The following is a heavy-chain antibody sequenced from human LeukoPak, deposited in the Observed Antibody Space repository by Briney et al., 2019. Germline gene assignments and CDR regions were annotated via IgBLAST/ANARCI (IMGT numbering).Heavy chain of an antibody. V-gene: IGHV4-34*01. CDR3: ASGRDGYNSFDY. D-gene: IGHD5-24*01. J-gene: IGHJ4*02. CDR1: GGSFSGYY. CDR2: INHSGST. Sequence: SETLSLTCAVYGGSFSGYYWSWIRQPPGKGLEWIGEINHSGSTNYNPSLKSRVAISVDTSKNQFSLKLSSVTAADTAVYYRASGRDGYNSFDYWGQGTLVTVSS.